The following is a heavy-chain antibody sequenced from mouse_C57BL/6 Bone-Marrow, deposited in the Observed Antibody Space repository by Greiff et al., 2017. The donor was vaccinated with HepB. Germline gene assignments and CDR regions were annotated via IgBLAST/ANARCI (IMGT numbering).Heavy chain of an antibody. J-gene: IGHJ1*03. CDR2: ISSGGDYI. CDR1: GFTFSSYA. V-gene: IGHV5-9-1*02. D-gene: IGHD1-1*01. CDR3: TTLTTVYWYFDV. Sequence: DVKLVESGEGLVKPGGSLKLSCAASGFTFSSYAMSWVRQTPEKRLEWVAYISSGGDYIYYADTVKGRFTISRDNARNTLYLQMSSLKSEDTALYYCTTLTTVYWYFDVWGTGTTVTVSS.